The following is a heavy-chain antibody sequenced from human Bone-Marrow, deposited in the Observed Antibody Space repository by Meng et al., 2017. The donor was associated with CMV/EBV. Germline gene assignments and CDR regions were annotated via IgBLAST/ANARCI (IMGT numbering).Heavy chain of an antibody. CDR3: ARQGGYYDFWSGYHRYYYYGMDV. D-gene: IGHD3-3*01. CDR2: MNPNSGNT. CDR1: VYTFTSYD. V-gene: IGHV1-8*01. Sequence: ASVKVSCKASVYTFTSYDINWVRQATGQGLEWMGWMNPNSGNTGYAQKYQGRVTMTRNTSISTAYMELSSLRSEDTAVYYCARQGGYYDFWSGYHRYYYYGMDVWGQGTTVTASS. J-gene: IGHJ6*02.